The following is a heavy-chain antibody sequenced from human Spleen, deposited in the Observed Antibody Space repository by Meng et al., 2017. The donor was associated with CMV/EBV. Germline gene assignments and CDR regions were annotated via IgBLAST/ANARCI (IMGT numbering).Heavy chain of an antibody. Sequence: LSLTCTVSGGSISSYYWSWIRQPPGKGLEWIGYIYYSGSTNSDPSLKSRVTISVDTSKNQFSLKLSSVTAADTAVYYCARGGRWYFDLWGQGTLVTVSS. CDR1: GGSISSYY. J-gene: IGHJ2*01. CDR2: IYYSGST. CDR3: ARGGRWYFDL. V-gene: IGHV4-59*01.